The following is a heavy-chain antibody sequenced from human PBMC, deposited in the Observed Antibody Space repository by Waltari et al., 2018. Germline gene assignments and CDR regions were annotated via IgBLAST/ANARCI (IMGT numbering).Heavy chain of an antibody. CDR3: ARDLTGLFDY. CDR2: IYYSGST. J-gene: IGHJ4*02. D-gene: IGHD3-10*01. CDR1: GGSISSYY. Sequence: QVQLQESGPGLVKPSETLSLTCTVSGGSISSYYWSWIRQPPGKGLEWIGYIYYSGSTNYNPSLKSRVTISVDTSKNQFSLKLSSVTAADTAVYYCARDLTGLFDYWGQGTLVTVSS. V-gene: IGHV4-59*01.